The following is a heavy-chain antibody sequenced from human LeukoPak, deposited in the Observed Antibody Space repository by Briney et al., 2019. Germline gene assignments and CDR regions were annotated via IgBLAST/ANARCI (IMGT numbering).Heavy chain of an antibody. J-gene: IGHJ6*03. V-gene: IGHV3-13*01. Sequence: GGSLRLSCAASGFTFSSYDMHWVRQATGKGLEWVSVIGTAGDTYYPGSVKGRFTISRENAKNSLYLQMNSLRAEDTAVYYCASSLVAGYYYYNYYYMDVWGKGTTVTVSS. CDR3: ASSLVAGYYYYNYYYMDV. CDR1: GFTFSSYD. CDR2: IGTAGDT. D-gene: IGHD5-18*01.